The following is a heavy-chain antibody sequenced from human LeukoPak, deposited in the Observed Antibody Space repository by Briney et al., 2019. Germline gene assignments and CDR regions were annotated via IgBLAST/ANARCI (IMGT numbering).Heavy chain of an antibody. CDR3: ARTGLGMYSFDQ. V-gene: IGHV3-48*01. CDR2: ITGSISTI. Sequence: PGGSLRLSCGASGFTIRSYSMNWVRQAPGKGLEWVSYITGSISTIYYADSVKGRFTISRDNGKNSVYLQMNSLRVEDTAVYYCARTGLGMYSFDQWGQGTLVTVSS. CDR1: GFTIRSYS. D-gene: IGHD3/OR15-3a*01. J-gene: IGHJ4*02.